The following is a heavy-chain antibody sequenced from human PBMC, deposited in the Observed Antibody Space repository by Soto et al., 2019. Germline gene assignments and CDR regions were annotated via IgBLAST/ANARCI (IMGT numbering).Heavy chain of an antibody. CDR2: IYPGDSDT. J-gene: IGHJ4*02. CDR3: ARQARYCSGDSCYSDY. CDR1: GYSFTSYW. D-gene: IGHD2-15*01. V-gene: IGHV5-51*01. Sequence: PGESLKISCKGSGYSFTSYWIGWVSQMPGKGLEWMGIIYPGDSDTRYSPSFQGQVTISADKSISTAYLQWSSLKASDTAMYFCARQARYCSGDSCYSDYWGQGTLVTVSS.